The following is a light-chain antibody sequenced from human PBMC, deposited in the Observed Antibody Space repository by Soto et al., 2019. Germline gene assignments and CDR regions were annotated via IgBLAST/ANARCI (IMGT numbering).Light chain of an antibody. J-gene: IGKJ1*01. CDR3: QQYGSYPRT. V-gene: IGKV1-5*01. CDR1: ETITTS. Sequence: DIQMTHSPSTLSASVGDGVTITCRSSETITTSLAWYQQQPGTAPKVLIYDASTLESGVPSRFSGSGSGTEFTLTISSLQPADFATYYCQQYGSYPRTLGQGTKVDIK. CDR2: DAS.